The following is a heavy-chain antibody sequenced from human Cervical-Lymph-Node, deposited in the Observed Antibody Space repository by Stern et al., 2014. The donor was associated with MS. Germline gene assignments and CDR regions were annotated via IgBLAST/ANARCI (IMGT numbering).Heavy chain of an antibody. V-gene: IGHV3-48*02. CDR2: ISSSSSTK. CDR3: ARPDSSGWYNYYFDY. Sequence: VQLVESGGGLVQPGGSLRLSCAASGFTFSSYSMNWVRQAPGKGLEWVSYISSSSSTKYYADSVKGRFTISRDNAKNSLYLQMNSLRDEDTAVYYCARPDSSGWYNYYFDYWGQGTLVTVSS. J-gene: IGHJ4*02. D-gene: IGHD6-19*01. CDR1: GFTFSSYS.